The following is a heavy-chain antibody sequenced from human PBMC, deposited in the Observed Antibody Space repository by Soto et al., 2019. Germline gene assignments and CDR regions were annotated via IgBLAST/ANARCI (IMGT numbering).Heavy chain of an antibody. J-gene: IGHJ6*01. CDR2: IIPILGIA. V-gene: IGHV1-69*02. D-gene: IGHD2-21*02. Sequence: QVQRVQSGAEVKKAGSSVKVSCKASGGTFSSYTISWVRQAPGQGLEWMGRIIPILGIANYAQKFQGRVTITADKSTSTAYMELSSLRSEDTAVYYCAIAYCGGDCYIHYYYYGMDVW. CDR1: GGTFSSYT. CDR3: AIAYCGGDCYIHYYYYGMDV.